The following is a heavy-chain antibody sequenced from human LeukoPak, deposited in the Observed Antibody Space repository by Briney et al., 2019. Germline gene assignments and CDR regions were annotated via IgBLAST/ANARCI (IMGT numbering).Heavy chain of an antibody. D-gene: IGHD2-15*01. Sequence: GESLQISCKGSGYTFTSYCIAWVRQMPGKGLEWMGIIYAGDSDTRYSPSFQGQVTISADKSISTAYLQWSSLKASDTAMYYCARRPRYCSGGSCYIDYWGQGTLVTVSS. CDR3: ARRPRYCSGGSCYIDY. V-gene: IGHV5-51*01. CDR2: IYAGDSDT. CDR1: GYTFTSYC. J-gene: IGHJ4*02.